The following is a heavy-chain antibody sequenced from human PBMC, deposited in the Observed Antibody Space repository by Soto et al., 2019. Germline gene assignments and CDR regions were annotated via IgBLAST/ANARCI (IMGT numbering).Heavy chain of an antibody. V-gene: IGHV1-8*01. CDR2: MNPNSGNT. CDR3: ARGRYSSGWYRPYNWFDP. CDR1: GYTFTSYD. J-gene: IGHJ5*02. D-gene: IGHD6-19*01. Sequence: ASVKVSCKASGYTFTSYDINWVRQATGQGLEWMGWMNPNSGNTGYAQKFQGRVTMTRNTSISTAYMELSSLRSEDTAVYYCARGRYSSGWYRPYNWFDPWGQGTLVTVSS.